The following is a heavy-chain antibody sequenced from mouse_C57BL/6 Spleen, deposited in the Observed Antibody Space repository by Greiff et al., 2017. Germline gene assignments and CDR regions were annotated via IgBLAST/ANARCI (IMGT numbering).Heavy chain of an antibody. CDR3: ARAIYYDYDGYAMDY. J-gene: IGHJ4*01. Sequence: VKLQQPGAELVKPGASVKMSCKASGYTFTSYWITWVKQRPGQGLEWIGDIYPGSGSTNYNEKFKSKATLTVDTSSSTAYMQLSSLTSEDSAVYYCARAIYYDYDGYAMDYWGQGTSVTVSS. CDR2: IYPGSGST. CDR1: GYTFTSYW. V-gene: IGHV1-55*01. D-gene: IGHD2-4*01.